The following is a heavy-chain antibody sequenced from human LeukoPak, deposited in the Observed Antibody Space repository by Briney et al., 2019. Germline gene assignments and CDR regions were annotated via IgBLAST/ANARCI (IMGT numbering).Heavy chain of an antibody. CDR3: ARDPDDMYGAFDI. V-gene: IGHV4-31*03. J-gene: IGHJ3*02. CDR2: IYYSGST. D-gene: IGHD3-9*01. CDR1: GGSISSGGYY. Sequence: SQTLSLTCTVSGGSISSGGYYWSWIRQHPGKGLEWIGYIYYSGSTYYNPSLKSRVTISVDTSKNQFSLKLSSVTAADTAVYYCARDPDDMYGAFDIWGQGTMVTVSS.